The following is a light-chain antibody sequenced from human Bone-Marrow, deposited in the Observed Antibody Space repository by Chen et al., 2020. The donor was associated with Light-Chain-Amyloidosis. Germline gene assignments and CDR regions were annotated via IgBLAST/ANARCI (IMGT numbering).Light chain of an antibody. CDR1: NIGSTS. V-gene: IGLV3-21*02. Sequence: SYVLTQPSSVSVAPGQTATIACGGNNIGSTSVHWYQQTPGQAPLMVVCDDSDRPSGIPERLSGSSSGKTATLTISRVEGGDEADYSCQVWDRSSDRPVFGGGTKLTVL. CDR2: DDS. J-gene: IGLJ3*02. CDR3: QVWDRSSDRPV.